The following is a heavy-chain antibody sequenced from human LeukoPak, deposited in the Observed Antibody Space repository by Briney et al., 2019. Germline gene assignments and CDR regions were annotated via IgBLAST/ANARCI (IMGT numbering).Heavy chain of an antibody. CDR3: ARVSSSWYGDY. V-gene: IGHV1-18*01. D-gene: IGHD6-13*01. J-gene: IGHJ4*02. CDR1: GYTFTSYG. CDR2: ISAYNGNT. Sequence: ASVKVSCKASGYTFTSYGISWVRQAPGQGLEWMGWISAYNGNTNYAQKLQGRVTMTTDTSTSTAYVELRSLRSDDTAVYYCARVSSSWYGDYWGQGTLVTVSS.